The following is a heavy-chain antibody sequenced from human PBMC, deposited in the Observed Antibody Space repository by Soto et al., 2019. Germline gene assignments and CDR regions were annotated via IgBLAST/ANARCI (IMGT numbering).Heavy chain of an antibody. CDR1: GGSISSGDYY. D-gene: IGHD3-3*01. J-gene: IGHJ6*02. V-gene: IGHV4-30-4*01. CDR2: IYYSGST. CDR3: ARLRHPNGRYDFWIRSFVRAGMDV. Sequence: SETLSLTCTVSGGSISSGDYYWSWIRQPPGKGLEWIGYIYYSGSTYYNPSLKSRVTISVDTSKNQFSLKLSSVTAADTAVYYCARLRHPNGRYDFWIRSFVRAGMDVWGQGTTGT.